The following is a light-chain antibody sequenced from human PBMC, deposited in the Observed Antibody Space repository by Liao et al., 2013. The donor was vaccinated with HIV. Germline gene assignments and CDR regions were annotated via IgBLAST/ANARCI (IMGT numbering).Light chain of an antibody. V-gene: IGLV3-1*01. CDR2: DDS. CDR3: QVWDSSSDQGV. Sequence: SYELTQPPSVSVSPGQTASITCSGDKLGDKYASWYQQKPGQAPVLVIYDDSDRPSGIPERFSGSNSGNTATLTISRAEAGDEADYYCQVWDSSSDQGVFGGGTKLTVL. J-gene: IGLJ3*02. CDR1: KLGDKY.